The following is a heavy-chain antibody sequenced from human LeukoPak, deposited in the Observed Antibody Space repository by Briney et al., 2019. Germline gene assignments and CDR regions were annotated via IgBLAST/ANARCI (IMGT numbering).Heavy chain of an antibody. D-gene: IGHD3-16*01. CDR3: ARGFGDY. CDR2: INAGNDNT. V-gene: IGHV1-3*01. Sequence: ASVKVSCTASGYTFSNYAMHWVRQAPGQRLEWMGWINAGNDNTKYSQNFQGRVTITRDTSASTVYMELSDLRSEDTAVYYCARGFGDYWGQGTLVTVSS. J-gene: IGHJ4*02. CDR1: GYTFSNYA.